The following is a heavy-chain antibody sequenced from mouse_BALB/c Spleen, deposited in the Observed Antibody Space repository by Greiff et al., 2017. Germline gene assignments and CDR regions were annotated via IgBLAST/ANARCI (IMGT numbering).Heavy chain of an antibody. D-gene: IGHD2-4*01. Sequence: QVQLQQSGAELAKPGASVKMSCKASGYTFTSYWMHWVKQRPGQGLEWIGYINPSTGYTEYNQKFKDKATLTADKSSSTAYMQLSSLTSEDSAVYYCARWDYDGAWFAYWGQGTLVTVSA. CDR3: ARWDYDGAWFAY. J-gene: IGHJ3*01. CDR2: INPSTGYT. CDR1: GYTFTSYW. V-gene: IGHV1-7*01.